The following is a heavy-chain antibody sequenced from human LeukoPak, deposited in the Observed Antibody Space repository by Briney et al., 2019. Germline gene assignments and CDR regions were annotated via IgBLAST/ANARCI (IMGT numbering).Heavy chain of an antibody. D-gene: IGHD6-13*01. CDR1: GFTFNNYV. V-gene: IGHV3-7*03. CDR3: AKTRPLDSSSWSHGDY. Sequence: GGSLRLSCAASGFTFNNYVMNWVRQAPGKGLEWVANINKDGGEKYYVDSVKGRFTISRDNSKNTLYLQMNSLRAEDTAVYYCAKTRPLDSSSWSHGDYWGQGTLVTVSS. J-gene: IGHJ4*02. CDR2: INKDGGEK.